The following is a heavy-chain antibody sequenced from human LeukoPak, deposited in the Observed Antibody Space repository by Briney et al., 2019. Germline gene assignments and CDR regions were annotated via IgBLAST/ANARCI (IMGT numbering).Heavy chain of an antibody. CDR3: ARHIYDFWSGYEDY. Sequence: SETLSLTCAVSGYSISSGYYCGWIRQPPGKGLEWIGSIYHSGSTYYNPSLKSRVTISVDTSKNQFSLKLSSVTAADTAVYYCARHIYDFWSGYEDYWGQGTLATVSS. V-gene: IGHV4-38-2*01. J-gene: IGHJ4*02. D-gene: IGHD3-3*01. CDR1: GYSISSGYY. CDR2: IYHSGST.